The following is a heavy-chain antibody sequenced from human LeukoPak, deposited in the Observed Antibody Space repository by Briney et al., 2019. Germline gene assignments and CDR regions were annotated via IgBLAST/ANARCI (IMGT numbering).Heavy chain of an antibody. J-gene: IGHJ4*02. D-gene: IGHD3-3*01. CDR2: ISSSSAYI. CDR1: EFTFSSYN. CDR3: AREMFWSGYFSNLHFDY. Sequence: PGGSLRLSCAASEFTFSSYNMNWARQAPGKGLEWVSSISSSSAYIYYADSVKGRFTISRDNAKNSLYLQMNSPRAEDTAVYYCAREMFWSGYFSNLHFDYWGQGALVTVSS. V-gene: IGHV3-21*01.